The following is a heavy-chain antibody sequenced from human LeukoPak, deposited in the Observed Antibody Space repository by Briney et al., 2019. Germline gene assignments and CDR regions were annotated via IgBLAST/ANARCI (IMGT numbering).Heavy chain of an antibody. D-gene: IGHD2-15*01. J-gene: IGHJ1*01. Sequence: GGSLRLSCAASGFSFNTYAMSWVRQAPGKGLEWVSAISNTGGSAYYADSVKGRFTISRDKSKNTLSLQMNSLRAEDTAVYYCAQQVGYCSSGSCYFTYWGQGTLVTVSS. CDR3: AQQVGYCSSGSCYFTY. CDR2: ISNTGGSA. CDR1: GFSFNTYA. V-gene: IGHV3-23*01.